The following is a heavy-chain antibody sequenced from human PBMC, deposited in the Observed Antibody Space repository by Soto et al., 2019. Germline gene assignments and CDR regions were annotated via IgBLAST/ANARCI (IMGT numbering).Heavy chain of an antibody. CDR1: GFTFSSYA. J-gene: IGHJ4*02. CDR3: ARGFSGYDY. Sequence: EVQLLESGGGLVQPGGSLRLSCAASGFTFSSYAMTWVRQAPGKGLEWVSGISSSRTNIYYAESVKGRFTISRDNSKNTLYLQMNSLRAEVTALYYCARGFSGYDYWGQGTLVTVSS. V-gene: IGHV3-23*01. D-gene: IGHD5-12*01. CDR2: ISSSRTNI.